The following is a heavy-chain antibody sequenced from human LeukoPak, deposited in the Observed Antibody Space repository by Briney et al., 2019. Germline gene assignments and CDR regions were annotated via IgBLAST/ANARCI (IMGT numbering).Heavy chain of an antibody. J-gene: IGHJ4*02. CDR3: AKSIYGDQNGDY. CDR2: IYSGST. CDR1: GFTVTSNS. Sequence: GGSLRLSCTVSGFTVTSNSMSWVRQAPGKGLEWVSFIYSGSTHYSDSVKGRFTISRDNSKNTLYLQMNSLRAEDTAVYYCAKSIYGDQNGDYWGQGTLVTVSS. V-gene: IGHV3-66*03. D-gene: IGHD4-17*01.